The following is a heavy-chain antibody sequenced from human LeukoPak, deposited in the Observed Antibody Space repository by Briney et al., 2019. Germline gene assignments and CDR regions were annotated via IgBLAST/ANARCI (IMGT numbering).Heavy chain of an antibody. J-gene: IGHJ1*01. V-gene: IGHV3-48*04. CDR2: ISSSSSTI. Sequence: GGSLRLSCAASGFTFSSYSMNWVRQAPGKGLEWVSYISSSSSTIYYADSMKGRFTISRDNSKNSLYLQMNSLRTEDTALYYCARDSQEFFQHWGQGTLVTVSS. CDR3: ARDSQEFFQH. CDR1: GFTFSSYS.